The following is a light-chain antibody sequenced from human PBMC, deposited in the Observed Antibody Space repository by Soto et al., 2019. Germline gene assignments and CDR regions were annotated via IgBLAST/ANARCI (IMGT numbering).Light chain of an antibody. V-gene: IGKV1-6*01. Sequence: AIQMTQSPSSLSASVGDRVTITCRASQDIRSYLGWYQQEPGKAPKLLIYAASSVQSGVPSRFSGSGSGTDFTLTINSLQPEDFATYYCLQDYNYPLTLGGGTKVEIK. CDR2: AAS. J-gene: IGKJ4*01. CDR3: LQDYNYPLT. CDR1: QDIRSY.